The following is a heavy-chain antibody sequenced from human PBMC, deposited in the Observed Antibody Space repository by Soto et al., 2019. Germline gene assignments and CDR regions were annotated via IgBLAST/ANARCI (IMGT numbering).Heavy chain of an antibody. CDR1: GYSFTSYW. V-gene: IGHV5-10-1*01. Sequence: GESLKISCKGSGYSFTSYWISWVRQMPGKGLEWMGRIDPSDSYTNYSPSFQGHVTISADQSISTAYLQWSSLEASDTATYYCARPTYCSSTHCSPFDYWGQGTLVTVSS. CDR3: ARPTYCSSTHCSPFDY. J-gene: IGHJ4*02. D-gene: IGHD2-2*01. CDR2: IDPSDSYT.